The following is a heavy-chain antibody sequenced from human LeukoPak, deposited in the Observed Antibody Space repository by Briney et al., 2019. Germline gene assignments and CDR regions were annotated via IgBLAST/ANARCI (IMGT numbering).Heavy chain of an antibody. CDR3: ARHGPIGPKRGYFDY. Sequence: PSETLSLTCAVYGGSFSGYYWSWIRQPPGKGLEWIGEINHSGSTNYNPSLKSRVTISLDTSRNQFSLKLNPVTAADTAVYYCARHGPIGPKRGYFDYWGQGALVTVSS. J-gene: IGHJ4*02. V-gene: IGHV4-34*01. CDR2: INHSGST. D-gene: IGHD1-26*01. CDR1: GGSFSGYY.